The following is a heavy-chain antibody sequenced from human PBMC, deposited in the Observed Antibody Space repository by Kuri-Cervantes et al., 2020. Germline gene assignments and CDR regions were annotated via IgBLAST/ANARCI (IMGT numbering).Heavy chain of an antibody. CDR2: IYSSGST. CDR3: TRRVGGSSADD. V-gene: IGHV4-4*07. D-gene: IGHD6-6*01. Sequence: SETLSLTCSVSGGFISSYYWSWIRQPAGKGLEWIGRIYSSGSTSYNPSLKSRVNISVDKSKKQFSLKLSSVTAADTAVYYCTRRVGGSSADDWGQGILVTVSS. J-gene: IGHJ4*02. CDR1: GGFISSYY.